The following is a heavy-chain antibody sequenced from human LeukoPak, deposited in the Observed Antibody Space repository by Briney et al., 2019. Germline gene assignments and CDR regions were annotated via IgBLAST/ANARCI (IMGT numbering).Heavy chain of an antibody. CDR2: IYYSGRT. CDR1: GGSVTTNTYY. Sequence: SETLSLTCTVSGGSVTTNTYYWGWIRQPPGKGLEWIGNIYYSGRTYYNPSLKSRVTMSIDTSKNQISLNLTSVTAADTALYFCARHRDYYDSWGHGTLVTVSS. V-gene: IGHV4-39*01. D-gene: IGHD3-22*01. J-gene: IGHJ4*01. CDR3: ARHRDYYDS.